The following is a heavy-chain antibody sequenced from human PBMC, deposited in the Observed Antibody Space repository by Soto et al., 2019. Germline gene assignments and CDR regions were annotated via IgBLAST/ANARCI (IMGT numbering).Heavy chain of an antibody. Sequence: PGGSLRLSCAASGFTFSSYGMHWVRQAPGKGLEWVAVIWYDGSNKYYADSVKGRFTISRENSKNTLYLQMNSLRAEDTAVYYCAGVYYDSSGYYYAPNNDAFDIWGQGTMVTVSS. CDR3: AGVYYDSSGYYYAPNNDAFDI. CDR1: GFTFSSYG. J-gene: IGHJ3*02. CDR2: IWYDGSNK. V-gene: IGHV3-33*01. D-gene: IGHD3-22*01.